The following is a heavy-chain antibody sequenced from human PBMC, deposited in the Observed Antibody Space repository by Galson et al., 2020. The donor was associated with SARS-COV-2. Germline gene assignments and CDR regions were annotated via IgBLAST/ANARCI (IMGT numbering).Heavy chain of an antibody. D-gene: IGHD3-16*01. CDR2: IYYIGST. CDR3: AREGRGSNEGTPFDY. Sequence: ASENLSLTCTVSGGSISGYYWSWIRQPPGKGLEWIGYIYYIGSTNYNPSLKSRVTISLDTSKNQFSLKLSSVTAADTAVYYCAREGRGSNEGTPFDYWGQGTLVTVSS. CDR1: GGSISGYY. V-gene: IGHV4-59*01. J-gene: IGHJ4*02.